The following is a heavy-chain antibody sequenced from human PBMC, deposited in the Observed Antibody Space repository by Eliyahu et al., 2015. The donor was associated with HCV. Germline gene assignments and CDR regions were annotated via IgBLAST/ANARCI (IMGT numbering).Heavy chain of an antibody. Sequence: ELQLLESGGGLVQPGCSLRLSCAAXGFTXXXXAMSWVRQAPGXGLEWVSAISGSRDNTYYTDXVKGRXXISRDNSKDTLYLQMNTLRAEDTAVYYCAKADYYESSGYYLRYFDYWGQGTLVTVSS. CDR2: ISGSRDNT. J-gene: IGHJ4*02. CDR1: GFTXXXXA. CDR3: AKADYYESSGYYLRYFDY. D-gene: IGHD3-22*01. V-gene: IGHV3-23*01.